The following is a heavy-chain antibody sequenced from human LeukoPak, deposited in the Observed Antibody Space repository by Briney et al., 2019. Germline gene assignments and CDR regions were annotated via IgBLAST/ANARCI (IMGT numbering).Heavy chain of an antibody. V-gene: IGHV3-48*03. CDR2: ITSGDSSV. J-gene: IGHJ4*02. Sequence: GGSLRLSCAASGSTFSNYAMSWVRQAPGKGLEWISFITSGDSSVEYADSVKGRFTISRDNDKSSLYLQMNTLRAEDTAVYYCVRDIRYIGSTFYYDLWGQGTLVTVSS. CDR1: GSTFSNYA. D-gene: IGHD1-26*01. CDR3: VRDIRYIGSTFYYDL.